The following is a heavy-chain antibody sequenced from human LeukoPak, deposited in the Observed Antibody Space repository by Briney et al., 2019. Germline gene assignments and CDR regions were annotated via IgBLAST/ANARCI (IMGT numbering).Heavy chain of an antibody. CDR1: GGSISSGGYS. CDR2: IYYSGST. CDR3: ARDYGDYGGNWFDP. D-gene: IGHD4-17*01. Sequence: PSETLSLTCAVSGGSISSGGYSWSWIRQPPGKGLEWIGYIYYSGSTYYNPSLKSRVTTSVDTSKNQFSLKLSSVTAADTAVYYCARDYGDYGGNWFDPWGQGTLVTVSS. J-gene: IGHJ5*02. V-gene: IGHV4-30-4*07.